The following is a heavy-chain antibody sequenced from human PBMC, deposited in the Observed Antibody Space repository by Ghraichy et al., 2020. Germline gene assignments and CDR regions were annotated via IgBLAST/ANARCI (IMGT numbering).Heavy chain of an antibody. Sequence: SETLYLTCTVSGVSMTSDTYSWTWIRQFPGNALEWIGNISYSGSTSYNPSLKSRVTISVDTSKNQFSLHLTSVTAADTAVYFCARDSRIDDSNFVDYFDSWGQGTLVTVSS. J-gene: IGHJ4*02. CDR1: GVSMTSDTYS. V-gene: IGHV4-31*03. CDR3: ARDSRIDDSNFVDYFDS. D-gene: IGHD5-24*01. CDR2: ISYSGST.